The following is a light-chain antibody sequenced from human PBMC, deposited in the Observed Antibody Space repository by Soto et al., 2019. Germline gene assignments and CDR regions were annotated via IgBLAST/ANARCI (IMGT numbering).Light chain of an antibody. CDR2: AAS. V-gene: IGKV3-20*01. CDR3: HHYDSSPPYT. J-gene: IGKJ2*01. Sequence: EIELTQSPATLSLSPGERATLSCRASQSFASSYLAWYQHKPGQAPRLLIYAASSRATGIPDRFIGSGSGTNFTLTISRLEPDDSAVYYCHHYDSSPPYTFGQGTKLEIK. CDR1: QSFASSY.